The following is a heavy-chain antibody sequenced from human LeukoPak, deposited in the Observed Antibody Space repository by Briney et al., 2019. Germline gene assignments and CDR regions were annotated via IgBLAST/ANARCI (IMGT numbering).Heavy chain of an antibody. V-gene: IGHV3-7*01. CDR2: IKQDGSDK. Sequence: PGGSLRLSYAASGFTFSSYWMSWVRQAPGKGLEWVASIKQDGSDKYYVDSLKGRFTSFRDNAKNSLYLQMNSLRAEDTAVYYCAREGSASWPDYWGQGTLVTVSS. CDR1: GFTFSSYW. D-gene: IGHD2-2*01. CDR3: AREGSASWPDY. J-gene: IGHJ4*02.